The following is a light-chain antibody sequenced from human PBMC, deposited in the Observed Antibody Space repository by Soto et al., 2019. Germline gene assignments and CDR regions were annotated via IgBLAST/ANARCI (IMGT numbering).Light chain of an antibody. CDR2: GVS. CDR1: QSVSSNY. J-gene: IGKJ4*01. CDR3: QQYDESPI. Sequence: ELAFTQSPYTLSLSAGERACLSCVVSQSVSSNYVAWYQQTPGQAPRLLIYGVSTRATGIPDRFRGSGSGTDFTLTITRLEPEDFAVYWCQQYDESPIFGGGTKVDIK. V-gene: IGKV3-20*01.